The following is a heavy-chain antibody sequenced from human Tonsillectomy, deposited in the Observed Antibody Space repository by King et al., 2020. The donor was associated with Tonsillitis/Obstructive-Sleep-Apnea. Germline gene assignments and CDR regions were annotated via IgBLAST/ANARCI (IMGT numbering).Heavy chain of an antibody. CDR1: GGTFSSFG. V-gene: IGHV1-69*01. D-gene: IGHD4-17*01. J-gene: IGHJ4*02. CDR3: ARDDYGDYARGYFDY. Sequence: QVQLVESGADVKKPGSSVKVSCKASGGTFSSFGISWVRQAPGQGLEWMGGIIPIFDTAIYSQNFQGRLTITADDSTSTAYMELDSLRSEDTAVYYCARDDYGDYARGYFDYWGQGTLVTVSS. CDR2: IIPIFDTA.